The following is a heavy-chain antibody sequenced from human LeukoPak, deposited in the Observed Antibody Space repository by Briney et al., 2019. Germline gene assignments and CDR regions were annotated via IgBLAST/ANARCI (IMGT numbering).Heavy chain of an antibody. J-gene: IGHJ6*02. CDR1: GGSISSYY. D-gene: IGHD3-9*01. CDR3: ARDLSLRYFDWLPQESYGMGV. CDR2: IYYSGST. V-gene: IGHV4-59*01. Sequence: SETLSLTCTVSGGSISSYYWGWIRQPPGKGLEWIGYIYYSGSTNYNPSLKSRVTISVDTSKNQFSLKLSSVTAADTAVYYCARDLSLRYFDWLPQESYGMGVWGQGTTVTVSS.